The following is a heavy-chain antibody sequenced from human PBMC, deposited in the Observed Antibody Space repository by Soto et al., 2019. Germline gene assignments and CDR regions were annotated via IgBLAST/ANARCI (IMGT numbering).Heavy chain of an antibody. CDR2: IYYSGST. V-gene: IGHV4-31*03. CDR3: AGQPTPQYYYYYGMDV. J-gene: IGHJ6*02. Sequence: SETLSLTCTVSGGSISSGGYYWSWIRQHPXKGLEWIGYIYYSGSTYYNPSLKSRVTISVDTSKNQFSLKLSSVTAADTAVYYCAGQPTPQYYYYYGMDVWGQGTTVTVSS. D-gene: IGHD6-13*01. CDR1: GGSISSGGYY.